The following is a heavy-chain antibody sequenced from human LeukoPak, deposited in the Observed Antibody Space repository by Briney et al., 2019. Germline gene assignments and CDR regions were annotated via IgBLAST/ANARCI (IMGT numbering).Heavy chain of an antibody. CDR1: GGSISSSSYY. CDR3: ARETGPQAYYYYYMDV. CDR2: IYYGGST. J-gene: IGHJ6*03. Sequence: SETLSLTCTVSGGSISSSSYYWGWLRQPPGKGLEWIGSIYYGGSTYYNPSLKSRVTISVDTSKNQFSLKLSSVTAADAAVYYCARETGPQAYYYYYMDVWGKGTTVTVSS. V-gene: IGHV4-39*07.